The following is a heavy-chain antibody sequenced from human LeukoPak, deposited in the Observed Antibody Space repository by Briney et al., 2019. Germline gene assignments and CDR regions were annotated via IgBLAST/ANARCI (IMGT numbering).Heavy chain of an antibody. Sequence: GGSLRLSCAASGFTFSNYWMNWVRQAPGKGLEWVANIKQDGGEKSYVDSVKGRFTISRDNAKNSLHLQMNSLRAEDTAVYYCASDRGGXASHGFXAFDIWGQGTMVTVSS. CDR2: IKQDGGEK. J-gene: IGHJ3*02. D-gene: IGHD2-15*01. V-gene: IGHV3-7*01. CDR1: GFTFSNYW. CDR3: ASDRGGXASHGFXAFDI.